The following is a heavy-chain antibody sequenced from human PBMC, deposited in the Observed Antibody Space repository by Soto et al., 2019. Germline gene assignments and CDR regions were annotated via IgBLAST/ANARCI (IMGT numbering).Heavy chain of an antibody. Sequence: ASVKVSCKASGCTFTSYGMSWVRPAPGQGLEWMGCISAYNGKTNYAENLQGRVIMTTDTSTSTAYMELWSLRSDDTVVYCCEGVASIEGRYDRGGEGMLVTVSS. V-gene: IGHV1-18*04. J-gene: IGHJ5*02. D-gene: IGHD6-6*01. CDR2: ISAYNGKT. CDR3: EGVASIEGRYDR. CDR1: GCTFTSYG.